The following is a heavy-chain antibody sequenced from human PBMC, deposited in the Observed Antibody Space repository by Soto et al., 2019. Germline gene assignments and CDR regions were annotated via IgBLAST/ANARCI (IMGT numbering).Heavy chain of an antibody. CDR1: GYSFTIHW. CDR3: ARHEQYSSSWYGSIWDY. D-gene: IGHD6-13*01. J-gene: IGHJ4*02. CDR2: IDPSDSYT. Sequence: PGXSLNISCKGSGYSFTIHWISWLRQMPVEGLEWMGRIDPSDSYTHYSPSFQGHVTISADKSISTASLQWSSLKASDTAMYYCARHEQYSSSWYGSIWDYWGQGTLVTVSS. V-gene: IGHV5-10-1*01.